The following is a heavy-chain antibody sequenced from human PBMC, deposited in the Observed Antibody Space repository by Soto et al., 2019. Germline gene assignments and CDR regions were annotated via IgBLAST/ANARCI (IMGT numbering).Heavy chain of an antibody. CDR2: IYTTGST. D-gene: IGHD6-19*01. CDR1: GDSIGRGGYY. CDR3: ARGIPVSGSFDY. J-gene: IGHJ4*02. V-gene: IGHV4-31*03. Sequence: SETLSLTCTVSGDSIGRGGYYWTWIRQHPEKGLEWIAYIYTTGSTYYNPSLKSRVGISVDTSKNQFSLKLSSVTAADTAVYYCARGIPVSGSFDYWGQGTLVTVSS.